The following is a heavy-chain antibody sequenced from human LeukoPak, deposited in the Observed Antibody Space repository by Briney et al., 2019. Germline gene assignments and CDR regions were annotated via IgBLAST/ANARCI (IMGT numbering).Heavy chain of an antibody. Sequence: GASVKVSCKASGYTFTGYYMHWVRQAPGQGLEWMGWINPNSGGTNYAQKFQGRVTMTRDTSISTAYMELSRLRSDDTAVYYCARMGTTVPPRAFDIWGQGTMVTVSS. CDR2: INPNSGGT. V-gene: IGHV1-2*02. CDR1: GYTFTGYY. D-gene: IGHD4-17*01. CDR3: ARMGTTVPPRAFDI. J-gene: IGHJ3*02.